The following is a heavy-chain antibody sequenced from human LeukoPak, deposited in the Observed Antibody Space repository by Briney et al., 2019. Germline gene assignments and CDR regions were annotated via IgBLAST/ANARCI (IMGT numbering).Heavy chain of an antibody. CDR1: RGSISFFY. V-gene: IGHV4-4*07. CDR2: IYTSGNT. D-gene: IGHD5-24*01. Sequence: SETLSLTCTVSRGSISFFYWSWIRQPAGKGLEWIGRIYTSGNTNYNPSLKSRVTMSVDTSKNQFSLKLSSVTAADTAVYYCARDTGWLQSSAFDIWGQGTMVTVSS. CDR3: ARDTGWLQSSAFDI. J-gene: IGHJ3*02.